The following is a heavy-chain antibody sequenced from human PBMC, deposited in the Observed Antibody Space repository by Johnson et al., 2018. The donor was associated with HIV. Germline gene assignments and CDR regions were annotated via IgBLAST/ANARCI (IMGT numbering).Heavy chain of an antibody. CDR3: ARLRSPDAFDI. D-gene: IGHD2-15*01. CDR2: ISGNGGST. V-gene: IGHV3-64*01. Sequence: VQLVESGGGVVQPGRSLRLSCTGFGFTFNRYAIHWVRQAPGKGLEYVSAISGNGGSTYYANSVKGRFTISRDNSKNTLYLQMGSLRAEDMGVYYCARLRSPDAFDIWGQGTMVTVSS. CDR1: GFTFNRYA. J-gene: IGHJ3*02.